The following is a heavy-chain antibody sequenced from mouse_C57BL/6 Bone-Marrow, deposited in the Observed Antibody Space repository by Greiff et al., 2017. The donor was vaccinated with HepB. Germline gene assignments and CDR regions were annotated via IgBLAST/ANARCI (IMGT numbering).Heavy chain of an antibody. CDR1: GYAFTSYT. J-gene: IGHJ3*01. CDR3: SRGEALLRFAY. V-gene: IGHV1-4*01. Sequence: VQLQQSGAELARPGASVKMSCKASGYAFTSYTMHWVKQRPGQGLEWIGYINPSSGYTKYNQKFKDKATLTADKSSSTAYMQLSSLTSEDSAVYYWSRGEALLRFAYWGQGTLVTVSA. D-gene: IGHD1-2*01. CDR2: INPSSGYT.